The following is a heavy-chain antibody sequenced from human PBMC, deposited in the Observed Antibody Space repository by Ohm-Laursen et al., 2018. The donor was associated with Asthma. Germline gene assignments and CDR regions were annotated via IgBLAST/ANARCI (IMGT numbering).Heavy chain of an antibody. CDR2: ISSSSSYI. D-gene: IGHD3-16*01. Sequence: SLRLSCSASGFTFSSYSMNWVRQAPGKGLEWVSSISSSSSYIYYADSVKGRFTISRDNAKNSLYLQMNSLRDEDTAVYYCARGGHYDYVWEKNWFDPWGQGTLVTVSS. CDR3: ARGGHYDYVWEKNWFDP. CDR1: GFTFSSYS. V-gene: IGHV3-21*01. J-gene: IGHJ5*02.